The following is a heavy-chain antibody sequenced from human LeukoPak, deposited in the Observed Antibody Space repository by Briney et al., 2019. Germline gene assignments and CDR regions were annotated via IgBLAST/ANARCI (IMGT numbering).Heavy chain of an antibody. CDR2: INPNSGGT. CDR3: ALIYQLLSGPFDY. D-gene: IGHD2-2*01. V-gene: IGHV1-2*02. J-gene: IGHJ4*02. Sequence: GASVKVSCKASGYTFTGYYMNWVRQAPGQGLEWMGWINPNSGGTNYAQKFQGRVTMTRDTSISTAYMELSRLRSDDTAVYYCALIYQLLSGPFDYRGQGTLVTVSS. CDR1: GYTFTGYY.